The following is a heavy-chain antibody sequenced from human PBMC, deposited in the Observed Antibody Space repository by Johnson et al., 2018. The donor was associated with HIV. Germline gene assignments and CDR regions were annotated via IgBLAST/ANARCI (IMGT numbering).Heavy chain of an antibody. V-gene: IGHV3-11*01. D-gene: IGHD6-19*01. J-gene: IGHJ3*02. Sequence: QMLLVESGGGVVQPGGSLRLYCAASGFSFDDYGMNWVRQVPGKGLEWLSYISNSAITLYYADSVKGRFSISRDNAKSSVYLQMNSLRAEDTALYYCARVVLVRLAVAGPSRDAFDIWGQGTMVTVSS. CDR3: ARVVLVRLAVAGPSRDAFDI. CDR1: GFSFDDYG. CDR2: ISNSAITL.